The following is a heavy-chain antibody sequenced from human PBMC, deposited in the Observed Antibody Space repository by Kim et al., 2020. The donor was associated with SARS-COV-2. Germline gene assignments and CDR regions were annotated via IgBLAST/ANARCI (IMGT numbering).Heavy chain of an antibody. CDR3: ARDLGIAAAATTEYFQH. V-gene: IGHV3-30*07. Sequence: VNGRFTNSRENSKHTLYLQMNSLRAEDTAVYYCARDLGIAAAATTEYFQHWGQGTLVTVSS. J-gene: IGHJ1*01. D-gene: IGHD6-13*01.